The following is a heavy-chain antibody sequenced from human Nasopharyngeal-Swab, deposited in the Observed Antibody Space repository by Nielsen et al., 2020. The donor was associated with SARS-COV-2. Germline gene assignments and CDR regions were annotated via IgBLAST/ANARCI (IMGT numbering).Heavy chain of an antibody. J-gene: IGHJ4*02. V-gene: IGHV3-30-3*01. D-gene: IGHD6-6*01. CDR3: AKEQTSIAARPPFDL. CDR1: GFTFSSYA. CDR2: ISYDGSNK. Sequence: GESLKISCAASGFTFSSYAMHWVRQAPGKGLEWVALISYDGSNKYYADSVKGRFTISRDNSENTLYLQLSSLRADDTAVYYCAKEQTSIAARPPFDLWGQGTLVTVSS.